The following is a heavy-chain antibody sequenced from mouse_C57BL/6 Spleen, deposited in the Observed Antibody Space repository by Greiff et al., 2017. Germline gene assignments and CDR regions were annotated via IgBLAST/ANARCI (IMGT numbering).Heavy chain of an antibody. Sequence: QVQLQQSGAELVRPGASVTLSCKASGYTFTDYEMHWVKQTPVHGLEWIGAIDPETGGPAYNQKFKGKAILTADKSSSTAYMELRSLTSEDSAVYYCTRADYDNFDYWGQGTTLKVSS. J-gene: IGHJ2*01. CDR2: IDPETGGP. V-gene: IGHV1-15*01. CDR1: GYTFTDYE. D-gene: IGHD2-4*01. CDR3: TRADYDNFDY.